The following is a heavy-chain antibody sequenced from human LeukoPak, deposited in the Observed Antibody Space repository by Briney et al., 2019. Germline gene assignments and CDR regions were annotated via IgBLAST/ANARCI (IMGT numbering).Heavy chain of an antibody. D-gene: IGHD1-26*01. V-gene: IGHV3-30*01. CDR3: ARSPYLGSGYFDL. CDR2: ISYDGTKK. J-gene: IGHJ2*01. CDR1: GFTFNSYA. Sequence: PGGSLRLSCAASGFTFNSYAMHWVRQAPGKGLERVALISYDGTKKYFVDSVKGRFTISRDNSMKTLDLQMNTLSADDTAIYYCARSPYLGSGYFDLWGRGTLVTVS.